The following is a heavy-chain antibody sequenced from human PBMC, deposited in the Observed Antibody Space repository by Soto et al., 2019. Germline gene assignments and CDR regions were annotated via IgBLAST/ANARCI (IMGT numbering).Heavy chain of an antibody. CDR2: IYTSGST. Sequence: TAETLSLTCTVSGGSISSYYLSWIRQPAGKGLEWIGRIYTSGSTNYNPSLKSRVTMSVDTSKNQFSLKLSSVTAADTAVYYCARDLWFGETYYGMDVWGQGTTVTVSS. V-gene: IGHV4-4*07. CDR3: ARDLWFGETYYGMDV. D-gene: IGHD3-10*01. CDR1: GGSISSYY. J-gene: IGHJ6*02.